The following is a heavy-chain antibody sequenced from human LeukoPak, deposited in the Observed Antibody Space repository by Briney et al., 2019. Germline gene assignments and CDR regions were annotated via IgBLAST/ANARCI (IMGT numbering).Heavy chain of an antibody. CDR1: GFTFDDYA. V-gene: IGHV3-9*01. Sequence: GGSLRLSCAASGFTFDDYAMHWVRQAPGKGLEWVSGISWNSGSIGYADSVKGRFTISRDNAKNSLYLQMNSLRAEDTALYYCAKGKRITIFGVVTELDYWGQGTLVTVSS. J-gene: IGHJ4*02. CDR2: ISWNSGSI. CDR3: AKGKRITIFGVVTELDY. D-gene: IGHD3-3*01.